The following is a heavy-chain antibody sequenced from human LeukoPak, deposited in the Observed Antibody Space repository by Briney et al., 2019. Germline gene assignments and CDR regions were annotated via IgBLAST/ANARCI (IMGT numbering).Heavy chain of an antibody. D-gene: IGHD6-19*01. CDR1: GFTFSSYG. J-gene: IGHJ4*02. CDR3: ARGRWQQWLALDY. Sequence: GGSLRLSCAASGFTFSSYGMHWVRQAPGKGLEWVAVISYDGSNKYYADSVKGRFTISRDNAKNTLYLQMNSLRAEDTAVYYCARGRWQQWLALDYWGQGTLVTVSS. V-gene: IGHV3-30*03. CDR2: ISYDGSNK.